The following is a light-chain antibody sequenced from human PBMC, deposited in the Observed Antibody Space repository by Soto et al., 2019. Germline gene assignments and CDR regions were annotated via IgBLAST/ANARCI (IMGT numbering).Light chain of an antibody. V-gene: IGKV3-20*01. CDR2: DAS. J-gene: IGKJ3*01. CDR3: QQNGRSPIFT. CDR1: QSVSSRY. Sequence: EIVLTQSPGTLSLSPGERATLSCRASQSVSSRYFAWYQQKPDQDPRLLSYDASSRATGIPDRFSSSGSWTDFTLTSSRLEPEDFAVYYCQQNGRSPIFTFGPGTNVDI.